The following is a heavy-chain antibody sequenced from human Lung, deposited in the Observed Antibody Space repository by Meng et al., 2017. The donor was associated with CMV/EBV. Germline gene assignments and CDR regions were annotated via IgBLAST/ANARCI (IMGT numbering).Heavy chain of an antibody. CDR2: VYPCDSDT. CDR3: ARRDYYDLGSDN. V-gene: IGHV5-51*01. J-gene: IGHJ4*02. CDR1: GNGFTTYW. D-gene: IGHD3-10*01. Sequence: GGSXKISCKVSGNGFTTYWIGWVRQISGKGLEGMGIVYPCDSDTVYMMSFQGRVTISADKSINTVYLQWDSLRASDTAMYYCARRDYYDLGSDNWGQGPLVTVSS.